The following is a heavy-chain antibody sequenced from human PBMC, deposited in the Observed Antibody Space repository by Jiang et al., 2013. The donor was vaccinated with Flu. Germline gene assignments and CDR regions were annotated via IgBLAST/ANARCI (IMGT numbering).Heavy chain of an antibody. D-gene: IGHD4-17*01. CDR3: AHRYGGYFDY. CDR1: GFSLNTSGVG. CDR2: VYWDDEK. V-gene: IGHV2-5*02. J-gene: IGHJ4*02. Sequence: KPTQTLTLTCTFSGFSLNTSGVGVGWIRQPPGKALEWLALVYWDDEKHFSPSLKSSLSITKDTSKNHVVLIMTNVDPVDTGTYYCAHRYGGYFDYWGQGNLVTVSS.